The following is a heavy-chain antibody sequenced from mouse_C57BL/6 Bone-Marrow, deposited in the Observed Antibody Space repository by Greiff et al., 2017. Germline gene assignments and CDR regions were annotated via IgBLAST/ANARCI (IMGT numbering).Heavy chain of an antibody. CDR2: IYPGSGST. V-gene: IGHV1-55*01. J-gene: IGHJ1*03. D-gene: IGHD2-5*01. Sequence: VQLQQPGAELVKPGASVKMSCKASGYTFTSYWITWVKQRPGQGLEWIGDIYPGSGSTNYNEKFKSKATLTVDTSSSTAYMQLSSLTSDDSAVYDGARPYYSNYWYFDVWGTGTTVTVAS. CDR3: ARPYYSNYWYFDV. CDR1: GYTFTSYW.